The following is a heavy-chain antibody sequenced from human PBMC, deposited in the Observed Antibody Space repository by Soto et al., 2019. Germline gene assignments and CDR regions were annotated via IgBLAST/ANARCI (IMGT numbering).Heavy chain of an antibody. CDR1: GFTFTRYS. J-gene: IGHJ4*02. CDR3: ARESEDLTSNFDY. Sequence: EVQLVESGGGLVKPGGSLRLSCAASGFTFTRYSMNWVRQAPGKGLEWVSSISSTTNYIYSADSMKGRFTVSRDNAKNSVYLEVNSRSAEDTAVYYCARESEDLTSNFDYWGQGTLVTVSS. V-gene: IGHV3-21*01. CDR2: ISSTTNYI.